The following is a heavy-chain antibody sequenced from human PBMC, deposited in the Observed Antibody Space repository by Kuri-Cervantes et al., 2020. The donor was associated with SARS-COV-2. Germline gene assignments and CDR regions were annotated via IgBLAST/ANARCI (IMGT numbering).Heavy chain of an antibody. D-gene: IGHD6-13*01. Sequence: SETLSLTCTVSGGSISSGDYYWSWIRQPPGKGLEWIGYIYYSGSTYYNPSLKSRVTISVDTSKNQFSLKLTSVTAADTAVYYCARESAAGTPYFDYWGQGTLVTVSS. J-gene: IGHJ4*02. CDR1: GGSISSGDYY. CDR2: IYYSGST. V-gene: IGHV4-30-4*08. CDR3: ARESAAGTPYFDY.